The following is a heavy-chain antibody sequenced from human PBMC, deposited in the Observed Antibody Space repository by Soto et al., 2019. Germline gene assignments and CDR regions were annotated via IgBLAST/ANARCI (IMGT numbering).Heavy chain of an antibody. V-gene: IGHV3-23*01. CDR1: GFTFSSHA. CDR3: AKDSSGAYDAFDI. D-gene: IGHD3-22*01. Sequence: GGSLRLSCAASGFTFSSHAMSWVRQAPGKGLEWVSAISGSGGSTYHADSVKGRFTISRDNSKNTLYLQMNSLRAEDTAVYYCAKDSSGAYDAFDIWGQGTMVTGSS. J-gene: IGHJ3*02. CDR2: ISGSGGST.